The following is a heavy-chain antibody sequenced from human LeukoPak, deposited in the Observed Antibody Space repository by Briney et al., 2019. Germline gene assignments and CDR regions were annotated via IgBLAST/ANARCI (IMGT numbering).Heavy chain of an antibody. CDR2: INSDGSST. CDR3: ARGPLGYCSSTSCYYAY. J-gene: IGHJ4*02. V-gene: IGHV3-74*01. Sequence: GGSLRLSCEASGFTFSRYWMHWVRHAPGKGLVWVSRINSDGSSTTYADSVKGRFTISRDNAKNTLYLQMNSLRAEDTAVYYCARGPLGYCSSTSCYYAYWGQGTLVIVSS. D-gene: IGHD2-2*01. CDR1: GFTFSRYW.